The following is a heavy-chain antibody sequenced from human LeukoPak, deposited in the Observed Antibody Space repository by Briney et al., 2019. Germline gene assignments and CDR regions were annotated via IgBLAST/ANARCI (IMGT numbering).Heavy chain of an antibody. CDR1: GGSISSYY. CDR2: IYYSGST. J-gene: IGHJ3*02. D-gene: IGHD3-22*01. Sequence: PSETLSLTCTVSGGSISSYYWSWIRQPPGKGLEWIGYIYYSGSTNYNPSLKSRVTISVDTSKNQFSLKLSSVTAADTAVYYCARLRNYYDSSGYYYGNDAFDIWGQGTMVTVSS. V-gene: IGHV4-59*08. CDR3: ARLRNYYDSSGYYYGNDAFDI.